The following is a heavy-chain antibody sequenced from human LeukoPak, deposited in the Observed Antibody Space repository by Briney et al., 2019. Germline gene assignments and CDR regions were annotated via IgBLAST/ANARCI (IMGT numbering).Heavy chain of an antibody. V-gene: IGHV3-30*02. J-gene: IGHJ4*02. CDR1: GFTFSSYG. D-gene: IGHD4-17*01. CDR3: ARSTTVTTRIFDY. Sequence: GGSLRLSCAASGFTFSSYGMHWVRQAPGKGLEWVAIIRYDGSNKYYADSVKGRFTISRDNSKNTLYLQMNSLRAEDTAVYYCARSTTVTTRIFDYWGQGTLVTVSS. CDR2: IRYDGSNK.